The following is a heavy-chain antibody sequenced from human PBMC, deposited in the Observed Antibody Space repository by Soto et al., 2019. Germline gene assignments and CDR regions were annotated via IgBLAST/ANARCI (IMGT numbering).Heavy chain of an antibody. CDR3: AIADCGGAYCHVRDY. CDR2: ISGGGDTT. D-gene: IGHD2-21*01. Sequence: GGSLRLSCTASGFTFNKYAMNWFRQAPGKGLEWVSIISGGGDTTDYADSVKGRFTISRDNSKNTVWLQMNSLRADDTALYYCAIADCGGAYCHVRDYWGQGTVVTVSS. J-gene: IGHJ4*02. V-gene: IGHV3-23*01. CDR1: GFTFNKYA.